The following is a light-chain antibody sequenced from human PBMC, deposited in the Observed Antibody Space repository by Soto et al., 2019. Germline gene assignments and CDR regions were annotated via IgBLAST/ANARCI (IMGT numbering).Light chain of an antibody. CDR3: QQYNTYSPRT. Sequence: DIQMTQSPSTLSASVVDRVTITCRASQSISGWLAWYQQKPGKAPKLLIYKASSLESGVPSRFSRSRSGTEFTLIISSLQPDDFATHYCQQYNTYSPRTFGGGLKVEIK. V-gene: IGKV1-5*03. CDR1: QSISGW. CDR2: KAS. J-gene: IGKJ4*01.